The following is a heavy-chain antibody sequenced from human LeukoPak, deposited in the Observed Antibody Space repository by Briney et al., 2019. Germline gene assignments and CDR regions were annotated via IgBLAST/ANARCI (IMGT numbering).Heavy chain of an antibody. Sequence: GGSLRLSCAASGFTFSNAWMSWVRQAPGKGLEWVGRIKSKTDGGTTDYAAPVKGRFTISRDDSKNTLYLQMNSLRAEDTAVYYCAKDRYCSGGSCSSDFDYWGQGTLVSVSS. J-gene: IGHJ4*02. V-gene: IGHV3-15*01. CDR3: AKDRYCSGGSCSSDFDY. D-gene: IGHD2-15*01. CDR2: IKSKTDGGTT. CDR1: GFTFSNAW.